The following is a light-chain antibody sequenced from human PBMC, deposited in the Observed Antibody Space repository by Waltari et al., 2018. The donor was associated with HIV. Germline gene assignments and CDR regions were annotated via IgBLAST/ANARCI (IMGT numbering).Light chain of an antibody. V-gene: IGLV1-44*01. J-gene: IGLJ1*01. CDR3: ASWDDSLNCYV. CDR1: SSNIGSNT. Sequence: QSVLTPPPSASGTPGQRVPISCSGSSSNIGSNTENWYQQLPGTAPKLLIYSYNQRPSGVPDRFSGSKSGTSASLAISGLQSEDEAHYYCASWDDSLNCYVFGTGTKVTVL. CDR2: SYN.